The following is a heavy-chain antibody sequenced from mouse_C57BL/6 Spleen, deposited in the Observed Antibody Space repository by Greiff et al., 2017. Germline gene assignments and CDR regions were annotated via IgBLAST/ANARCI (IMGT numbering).Heavy chain of an antibody. V-gene: IGHV1-69*01. J-gene: IGHJ2*01. CDR3: AREGFFDY. CDR1: GYTFTSYW. CDR2: IDPSDSYT. Sequence: VQLQQPGAELVMPGASVKLSCKASGYTFTSYWMHWVKQRPGQGLEWIGEIDPSDSYTNYNQKFKDKATLTVDKSSSTAYMQLSSLTSEDSAVYYCAREGFFDYWGQGTTLTVSS.